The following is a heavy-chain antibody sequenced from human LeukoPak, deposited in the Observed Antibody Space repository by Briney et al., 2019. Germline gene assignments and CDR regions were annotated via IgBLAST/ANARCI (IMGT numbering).Heavy chain of an antibody. V-gene: IGHV3-23*01. CDR2: ISGSGGST. Sequence: GGSLRLSCAASGFTFSSYAMSWVRQAPGKGLEWVSAISGSGGSTYYADSVKGRFTIPRDNSKNTLYLQMNSLRAEDTAVYYCAKTQDVLLFDRPPHPFDYWGQGTLVTVSS. J-gene: IGHJ4*02. D-gene: IGHD3-10*01. CDR1: GFTFSSYA. CDR3: AKTQDVLLFDRPPHPFDY.